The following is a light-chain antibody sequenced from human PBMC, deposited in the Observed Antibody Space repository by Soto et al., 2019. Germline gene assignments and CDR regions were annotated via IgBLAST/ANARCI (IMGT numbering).Light chain of an antibody. CDR1: SSDVGGYNY. V-gene: IGLV2-14*01. Sequence: QSVLTQPASVSGSPGQSITISCTGTSSDVGGYNYVSWYQQHPGKAPKLMIYEVTNRPSGVSNRFSASKSGNTASLTISGLQAEDEADYYCNSYTTSSTIVFGGGTKLTVL. CDR2: EVT. CDR3: NSYTTSSTIV. J-gene: IGLJ2*01.